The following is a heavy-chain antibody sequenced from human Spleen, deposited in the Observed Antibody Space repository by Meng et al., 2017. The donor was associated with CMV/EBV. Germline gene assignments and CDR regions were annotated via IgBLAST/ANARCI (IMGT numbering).Heavy chain of an antibody. CDR2: IYYSGST. D-gene: IGHD2-2*01. CDR1: SGSYY. CDR3: ARGFRRGPAAMRGGEAWFDP. Sequence: SGSYYWSWIRQPPGKGLEWIGYIYYSGSTNYNPSLKSRVTISVDTSKNQFSLKLSSVTAADTAVYYCARGFRRGPAAMRGGEAWFDPWGQGTLVTVSS. V-gene: IGHV4-61*01. J-gene: IGHJ5*02.